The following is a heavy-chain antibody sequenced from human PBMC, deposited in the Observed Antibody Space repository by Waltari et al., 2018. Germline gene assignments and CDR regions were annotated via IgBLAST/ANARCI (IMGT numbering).Heavy chain of an antibody. D-gene: IGHD3-10*01. J-gene: IGHJ4*02. CDR2: IYSGGTT. V-gene: IGHV3-66*02. CDR1: GFPLGHAY. Sequence: EPQLAESGGSLVQPGGSLTLSCTVSGFPLGHAYMSWVRQAPGKGLEWFSVIYSGGTTHYAGSVKGRFTISRDRTQNNLNLQMNSLTPDDTAVYYCVRQDRGVISAFDLWGQGTLVAVSP. CDR3: VRQDRGVISAFDL.